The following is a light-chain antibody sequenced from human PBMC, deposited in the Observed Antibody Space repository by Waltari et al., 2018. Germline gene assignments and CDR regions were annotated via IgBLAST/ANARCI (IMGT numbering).Light chain of an antibody. CDR1: QSSSDY. J-gene: IGKJ5*01. V-gene: IGKV1-39*01. CDR2: GAS. Sequence: DIQMTQSPSSLSASVGDRVTITCRASQSSSDYLNWYQQKPGKAPKLLIYGASTLQSGVPSRCSGSGSGTDFLLTISSPTHDDYETDTCPPGYSFGQGTRLEIK. CDR3: PPGYS.